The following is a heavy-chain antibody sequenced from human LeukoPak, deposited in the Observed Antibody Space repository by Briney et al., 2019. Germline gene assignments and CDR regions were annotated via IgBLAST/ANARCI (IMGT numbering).Heavy chain of an antibody. V-gene: IGHV5-10-1*01. CDR2: IDPSDSYT. CDR3: ARPDCSGGNCYLLSY. D-gene: IGHD2-15*01. J-gene: IGHJ4*02. CDR1: GYSFASYW. Sequence: GESLKISCKGSGYSFASYWISWVRQMPGKGLEWMDRIDPSDSYTDYSPSFQGHVTISADKSISTAYLQWSSLKASDTAMYYCARPDCSGGNCYLLSYWGQGSLVTVSS.